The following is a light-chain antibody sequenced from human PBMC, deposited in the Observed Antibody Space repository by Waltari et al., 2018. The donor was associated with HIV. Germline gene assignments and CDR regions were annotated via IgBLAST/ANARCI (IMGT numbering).Light chain of an antibody. CDR3: SSYGGHNNVV. Sequence: QSVLTQPASVSGSPGQSITISCTGTSSDVGYYNLVSWYQQHPGKAPKLLIYGVTKWPSGASSRFSGSKSGNTASLTISGLQAEDEADYYCSSYGGHNNVVFGGGTKVTVL. CDR1: SSDVGYYNL. CDR2: GVT. J-gene: IGLJ2*01. V-gene: IGLV2-23*02.